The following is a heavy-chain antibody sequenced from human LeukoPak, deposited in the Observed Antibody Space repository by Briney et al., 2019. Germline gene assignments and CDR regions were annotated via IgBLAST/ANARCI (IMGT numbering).Heavy chain of an antibody. J-gene: IGHJ4*02. Sequence: PGGSLRLSCVDSGLSFSHAWMNWVRQAPGRGLEWVGRIKGKTDGGTTDYAAPVKGRFTISRDDSKNTLYLQMNSLKTEDTGVYYCTTGRGYSVYVIDHWGQGTLVTVSS. CDR3: TTGRGYSVYVIDH. V-gene: IGHV3-15*01. CDR2: IKGKTDGGTT. D-gene: IGHD5/OR15-5a*01. CDR1: GLSFSHAW.